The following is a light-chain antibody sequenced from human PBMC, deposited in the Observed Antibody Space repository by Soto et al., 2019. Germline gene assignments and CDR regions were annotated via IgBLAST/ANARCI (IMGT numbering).Light chain of an antibody. J-gene: IGKJ1*01. CDR2: AAS. CDR1: QNIITY. V-gene: IGKV1-39*01. CDR3: QQSYSNPT. Sequence: DVQLTQSPSSLSVFVGDSVTVTCRASQNIITYLHGYNQKPGEAPTLLINAASTLQSGVPSRFSGSGSGTDFTLTINSLPPEDVGTYYCQQSYSNPTFGQGTTVEI.